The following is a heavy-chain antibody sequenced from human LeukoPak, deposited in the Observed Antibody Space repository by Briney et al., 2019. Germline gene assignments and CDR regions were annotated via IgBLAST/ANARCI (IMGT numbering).Heavy chain of an antibody. CDR2: IYDSGST. CDR3: ARLIGAYYADY. J-gene: IGHJ4*02. D-gene: IGHD1-26*01. Sequence: SETLSLTCTVSGGSISRGDYLWSWSRQHPGKGLEWIGYIYDSGSTYYNPSLKSRVAISVDRSKNQFSLKLSSVTAADTAVYYWARLIGAYYADYWGQGALVTVSS. V-gene: IGHV4-31*03. CDR1: GGSISRGDYL.